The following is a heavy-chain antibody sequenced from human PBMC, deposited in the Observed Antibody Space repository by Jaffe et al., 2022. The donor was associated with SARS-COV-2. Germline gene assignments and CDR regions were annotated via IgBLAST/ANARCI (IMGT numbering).Heavy chain of an antibody. CDR1: GFTFSSYG. D-gene: IGHD3-3*01. Sequence: QVQLVESGGGVVQPGRSLRLSCAASGFTFSSYGMHWVRQAPGKGLEWVAVISYDGSNKYYADSVKGRFTISRDNSKNTLYLQMNSLRAEDTAVYYCAKVHSPTISRAGYYYGMDVWGQGTTVTVSS. CDR3: AKVHSPTISRAGYYYGMDV. V-gene: IGHV3-30*18. J-gene: IGHJ6*02. CDR2: ISYDGSNK.